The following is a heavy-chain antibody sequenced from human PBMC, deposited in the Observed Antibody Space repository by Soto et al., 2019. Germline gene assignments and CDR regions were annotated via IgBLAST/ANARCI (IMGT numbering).Heavy chain of an antibody. D-gene: IGHD2-2*01. CDR2: IYSSGTT. CDR3: ARGGVAVPPAMPNDYFQH. V-gene: IGHV4-31*03. CDR1: GDSISSGAFY. J-gene: IGHJ1*01. Sequence: QVQLQESGPGLVKPSQTLSLTCTVSGDSISSGAFYWSWIRQRPGKGLEWIGYIYSSGTTNYNPSLKSRVTTSVDTSKNQVSLKLRSVPAADTAVYYCARGGVAVPPAMPNDYFQHWGQGTLVTVSS.